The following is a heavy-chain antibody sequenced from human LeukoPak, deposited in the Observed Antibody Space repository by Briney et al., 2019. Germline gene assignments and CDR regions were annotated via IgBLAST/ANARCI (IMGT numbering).Heavy chain of an antibody. CDR1: GFTFRNYG. V-gene: IGHV3-7*01. CDR3: ASLVDYIFDY. Sequence: GGSLRLSCAASGFTFRNYGMHWVRQAPGKGLEWVANIKQDGSEKYYVDSVKGRFTISRDNAKNSLYLQMNSLRAEDTAVYYCASLVDYIFDYWGQRTLVTVSS. CDR2: IKQDGSEK. D-gene: IGHD4-11*01. J-gene: IGHJ4*02.